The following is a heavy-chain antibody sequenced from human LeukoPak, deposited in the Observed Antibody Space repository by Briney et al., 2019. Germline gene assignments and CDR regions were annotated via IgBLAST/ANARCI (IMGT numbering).Heavy chain of an antibody. CDR1: GYTFSGYY. Sequence: ASVKVSCKASGYTFSGYYVHWVRQAPGQGLEWMGWINTNSGGTNYAQKFQGRVTMTRDTSISTAYMELRRLGSDDTAVYYCARGFAEEGTTTGAFDIWGHGTMVTVSS. V-gene: IGHV1-2*02. CDR3: ARGFAEEGTTTGAFDI. CDR2: INTNSGGT. D-gene: IGHD1-7*01. J-gene: IGHJ3*02.